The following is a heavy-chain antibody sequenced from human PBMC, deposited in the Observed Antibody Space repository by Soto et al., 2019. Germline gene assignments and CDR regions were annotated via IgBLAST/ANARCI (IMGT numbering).Heavy chain of an antibody. D-gene: IGHD6-13*01. CDR2: ISGSGGST. Sequence: GGSLRLSCAASGFTFSSYAMSWVRQAPGKGLEWVSAISGSGGSTYYADSVKGRFTISRDNSKNTLYLQMNSLRAEDTAVYYCAKDHYSSSKRYGMDVWGQGTTVTVSS. V-gene: IGHV3-23*01. J-gene: IGHJ6*02. CDR3: AKDHYSSSKRYGMDV. CDR1: GFTFSSYA.